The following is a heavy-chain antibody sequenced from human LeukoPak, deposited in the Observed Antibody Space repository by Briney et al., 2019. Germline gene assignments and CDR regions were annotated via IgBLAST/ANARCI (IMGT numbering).Heavy chain of an antibody. J-gene: IGHJ6*03. CDR2: IKHDGSDK. CDR3: ARLSVYSSTWLAYYMDV. V-gene: IGHV3-7*01. D-gene: IGHD6-13*01. CDR1: GFTASLYW. Sequence: GGSLRLSCAASGFTASLYWMTWVRQAPGKGLEWVANIKHDGSDKHYVDSVEGRFTISRDNAKNSVYLQMSSLRAEDTAAYYCARLSVYSSTWLAYYMDVWGKGTTVTVSS.